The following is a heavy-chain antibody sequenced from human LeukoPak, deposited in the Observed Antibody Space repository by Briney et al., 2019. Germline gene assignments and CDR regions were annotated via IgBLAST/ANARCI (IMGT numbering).Heavy chain of an antibody. J-gene: IGHJ4*02. CDR3: ARDEGAQTGTENNFDY. Sequence: ASVKVSCKASGYTFTGYYMHWVRQAPGQGLEWMGWINPNSGGTNYAQKFQGWVTMTRDTSISTAYMELSRLRSDDTAVYYCARDEGAQTGTENNFDYWGQGTLVTVSS. V-gene: IGHV1-2*04. CDR2: INPNSGGT. D-gene: IGHD1-26*01. CDR1: GYTFTGYY.